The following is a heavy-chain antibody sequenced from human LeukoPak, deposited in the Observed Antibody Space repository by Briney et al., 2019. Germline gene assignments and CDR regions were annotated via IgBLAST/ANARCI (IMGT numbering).Heavy chain of an antibody. V-gene: IGHV1-18*01. CDR2: ISAYNGNT. D-gene: IGHD3-3*01. Sequence: ASVKVSCKASGYTFTSYGISWARQAPGQGLEWMGWISAYNGNTNYAQKLQGRVTMTTDTSTSTAYMELRSLRSDDTAVYYCARGRDYDFWSGYLGGSWFDPWGQGTLVTVSS. J-gene: IGHJ5*02. CDR1: GYTFTSYG. CDR3: ARGRDYDFWSGYLGGSWFDP.